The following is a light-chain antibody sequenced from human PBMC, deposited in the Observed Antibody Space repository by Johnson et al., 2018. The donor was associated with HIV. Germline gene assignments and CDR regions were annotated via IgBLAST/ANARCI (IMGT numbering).Light chain of an antibody. CDR1: SSNIGNNY. J-gene: IGLJ1*01. V-gene: IGLV1-51*02. CDR3: GTWDSSLSAGV. CDR2: ENE. Sequence: QSVLTQSPSVSAAPGQKVTISCSGSSSNIGNNYVSWYQQLPGTAPKLLISENEKRPSGIPDRFSGSKSGTSATLGITGLQTGDEADYYCGTWDSSLSAGVFGTGTKVTVL.